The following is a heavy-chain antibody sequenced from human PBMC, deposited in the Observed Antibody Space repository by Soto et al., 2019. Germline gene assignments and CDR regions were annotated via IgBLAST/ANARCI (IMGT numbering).Heavy chain of an antibody. J-gene: IGHJ5*02. CDR2: IYPGDSDT. Sequence: GESLKISRKGSGYSFTSYWIGWVRQMPGKGLEWMGIIYPGDSDTRYSPSFQGQVTISADKSISTAYLQWSSLKASDTAMYYCARCGATKGDWFDPWGQGTLVTVSS. CDR3: ARCGATKGDWFDP. CDR1: GYSFTSYW. D-gene: IGHD1-26*01. V-gene: IGHV5-51*01.